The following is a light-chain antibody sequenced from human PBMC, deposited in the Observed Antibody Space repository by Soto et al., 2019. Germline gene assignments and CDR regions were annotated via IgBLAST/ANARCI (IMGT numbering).Light chain of an antibody. CDR1: HSVSSNY. CDR3: QQYVNSRT. V-gene: IGKV3-20*01. J-gene: IGKJ1*01. CDR2: AAS. Sequence: EIVLPQSPGTLSLSPGESASLSCSASHSVSSNYLAWYQQKPGQAPKLLIYAASRRATGIPDRFSGSGSETDFTLTISRLEPEDFAVYYCQQYVNSRTFGQGTKVDIK.